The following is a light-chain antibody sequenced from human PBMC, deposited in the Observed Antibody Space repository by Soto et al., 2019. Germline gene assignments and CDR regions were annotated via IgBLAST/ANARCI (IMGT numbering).Light chain of an antibody. J-gene: IGLJ1*01. V-gene: IGLV1-44*01. CDR1: SSNIGSKT. CDR2: NSY. CDR3: SAWDASLNGYV. Sequence: QSALTQPPSASGTPGQRVTISCSGSSSNIGSKTVNWYQQVPGTVPKLLIYNSYQRPSGVPDRFSGSKSGTSASLAISGLQSEDEADYYCSAWDASLNGYVFVTGTRSPS.